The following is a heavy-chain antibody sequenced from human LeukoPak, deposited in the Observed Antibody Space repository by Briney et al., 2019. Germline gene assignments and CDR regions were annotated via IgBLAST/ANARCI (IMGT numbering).Heavy chain of an antibody. J-gene: IGHJ4*02. CDR3: ARHARITMIVVV. Sequence: PSETLSLTCNVSGGSINSYYWTWIRQPPGKGLEWIGYIYYSGNTNYNPSLKSRVTISVDTSKNQFSLKLSSVAAADTAVYYCARHARITMIVVVWGQGTLVTVSS. V-gene: IGHV4-59*08. CDR2: IYYSGNT. CDR1: GGSINSYY. D-gene: IGHD3-22*01.